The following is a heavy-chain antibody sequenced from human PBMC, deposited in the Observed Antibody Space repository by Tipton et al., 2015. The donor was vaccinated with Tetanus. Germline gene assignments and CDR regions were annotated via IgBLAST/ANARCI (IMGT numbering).Heavy chain of an antibody. D-gene: IGHD4-23*01. CDR3: ARLNGGWLNYYYYGMDV. Sequence: SLRLSCAASGFTFSSYWMSWVRQAPGKGLEWAANIKQDGSEKYYVDSVKGRFTISRDNAKNSLYLQMNSLRAEDTAVYYCARLNGGWLNYYYYGMDVWGQGTTVTVSS. CDR2: IKQDGSEK. V-gene: IGHV3-7*01. J-gene: IGHJ6*02. CDR1: GFTFSSYW.